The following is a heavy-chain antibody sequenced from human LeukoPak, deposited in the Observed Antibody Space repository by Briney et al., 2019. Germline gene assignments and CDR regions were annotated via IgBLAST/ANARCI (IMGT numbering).Heavy chain of an antibody. CDR3: ARALLYYDFWSGADFDY. CDR2: IYYSGST. D-gene: IGHD3-3*01. V-gene: IGHV4-30-4*01. J-gene: IGHJ4*02. CDR1: GRSISSGDYY. Sequence: SQTLSLTCTVSGRSISSGDYYWSWIRQPPGTGLEWIGYIYYSGSTYYNPSLKSRVTISVDTSKNQFSLKLSSVTAADTAVYYCARALLYYDFWSGADFDYWGQGTLVTVSS.